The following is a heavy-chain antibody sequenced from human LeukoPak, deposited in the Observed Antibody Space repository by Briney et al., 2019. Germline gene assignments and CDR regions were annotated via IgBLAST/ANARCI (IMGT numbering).Heavy chain of an antibody. CDR1: GYSFTSYW. Sequence: GESLKISCKGSGYSFTSYWIGWVRQMPGKGLEWMGIIYPGDSDTRYSPSFQGQVTISADKSISTAYLQWSSLKASDTAMYYCARQMDCSSTRCYARYYGMDVWGQGTTVTVSS. CDR2: IYPGDSDT. CDR3: ARQMDCSSTRCYARYYGMDV. D-gene: IGHD2-2*01. V-gene: IGHV5-51*01. J-gene: IGHJ6*02.